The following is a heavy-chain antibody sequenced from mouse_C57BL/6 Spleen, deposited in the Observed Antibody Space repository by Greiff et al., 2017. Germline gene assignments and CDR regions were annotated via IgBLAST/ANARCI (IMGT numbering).Heavy chain of an antibody. Sequence: VKLQQPGTELVKPGASVKLSCKASGYTFTSYWMHWVKQRPGQGLEWIGNINPSNGGTNYNEKFKSKATLTVDKSSSTAYMQLSSLTSEDSAVYYSARGGYDYDSWFAYWGQGTLVTVSA. CDR3: ARGGYDYDSWFAY. J-gene: IGHJ3*01. CDR2: INPSNGGT. V-gene: IGHV1-53*01. CDR1: GYTFTSYW. D-gene: IGHD2-4*01.